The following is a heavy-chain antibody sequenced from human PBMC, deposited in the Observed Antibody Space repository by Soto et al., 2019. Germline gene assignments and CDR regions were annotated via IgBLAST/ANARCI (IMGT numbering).Heavy chain of an antibody. V-gene: IGHV3-30*18. Sequence: QVQLVESGGGVVQPGRSLRLSCAASGFTFSNYDMHWVRQAPGKGLEWVAVISSDGSNKYYADSVKGRFTISRDNSKNTRYLQMNSLRAEDTAVYYCAKDRITGLFDYWGQGTLVTVSS. J-gene: IGHJ4*02. CDR3: AKDRITGLFDY. CDR2: ISSDGSNK. CDR1: GFTFSNYD. D-gene: IGHD1-20*01.